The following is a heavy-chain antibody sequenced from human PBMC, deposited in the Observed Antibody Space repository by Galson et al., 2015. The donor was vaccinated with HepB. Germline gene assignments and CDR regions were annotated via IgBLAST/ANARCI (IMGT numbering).Heavy chain of an antibody. CDR1: GFTFSDYY. V-gene: IGHV3-11*01. CDR3: AGLYYDILTGWRPLDV. CDR2: ISSSGSTI. D-gene: IGHD3-9*01. J-gene: IGHJ6*04. Sequence: SLRLSCAASGFTFSDYYMSWIRQAPGKGLEWVSYISSSGSTIYYADSVKGRFTISRDNAKNSLFLQMNSLRAEDTAVYYCAGLYYDILTGWRPLDVWGKGTTVTVSS.